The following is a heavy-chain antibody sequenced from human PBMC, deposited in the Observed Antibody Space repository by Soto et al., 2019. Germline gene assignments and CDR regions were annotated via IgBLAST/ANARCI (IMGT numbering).Heavy chain of an antibody. CDR3: ARGGGSSSWNFDS. J-gene: IGHJ4*02. V-gene: IGHV3-21*01. Sequence: GGSLRLSCAASGFSFRNCAMNWVRQAPEKGLEWVSTISNSGSTYYADSVKGRFTISRDNAKNSLYLQMNSLRAEDTAVYYCARGGGSSSWNFDSWGQGTRVTVSS. CDR2: ISNSGST. CDR1: GFSFRNCA. D-gene: IGHD6-13*01.